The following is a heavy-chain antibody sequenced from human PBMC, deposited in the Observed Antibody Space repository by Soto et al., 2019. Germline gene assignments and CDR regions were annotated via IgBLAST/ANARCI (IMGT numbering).Heavy chain of an antibody. CDR3: ARVGYYYDSSGYSGFDY. CDR2: IIPIFGTA. CDR1: GGTFSSYA. D-gene: IGHD3-22*01. V-gene: IGHV1-69*01. J-gene: IGHJ4*02. Sequence: QVQLVQSGAEVKKPGSSVKVSCKASGGTFSSYAISWVRQAPGQGLEWMGGIIPIFGTANYAQKFQGRVTITADESTSTAYMELSSLRSEDTAVYYCARVGYYYDSSGYSGFDYWGQGTQVTVSS.